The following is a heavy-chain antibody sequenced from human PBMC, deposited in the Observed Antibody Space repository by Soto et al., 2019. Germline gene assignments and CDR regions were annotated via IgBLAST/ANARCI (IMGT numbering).Heavy chain of an antibody. V-gene: IGHV1-69*01. J-gene: IGHJ6*02. Sequence: QVPLVQSGAEVKKPGSSVKVSCQASGGTFSSYAISWVRQAPGQGLEWMGGIIPIFGTANYAQKFQGRVTITADEPTSTAYMELSSLRSEDTAVYYCATPRGATLNDYYYYGMDGWGQGTTVTVSS. D-gene: IGHD1-26*01. CDR3: ATPRGATLNDYYYYGMDG. CDR2: IIPIFGTA. CDR1: GGTFSSYA.